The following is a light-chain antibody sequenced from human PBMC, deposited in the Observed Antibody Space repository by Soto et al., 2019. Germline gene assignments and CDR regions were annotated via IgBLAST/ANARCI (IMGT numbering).Light chain of an antibody. V-gene: IGLV1-40*01. CDR1: SSNIGAGYD. J-gene: IGLJ1*01. Sequence: SLLRLPRSVSGAPGQSVASSCTGSSSNIGAGYDVHWYQQLPGTAPKLLIYGNGNRPSGVPDRFSGSKSGTSASLAITGLQAEDEADYYCQPYDSNLSGPGGFGTGTNVTVL. CDR3: QPYDSNLSGPGG. CDR2: GNG.